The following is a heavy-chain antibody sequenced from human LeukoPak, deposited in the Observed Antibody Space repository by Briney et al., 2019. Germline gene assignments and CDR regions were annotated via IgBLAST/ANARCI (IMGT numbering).Heavy chain of an antibody. CDR1: GFTFDDYA. D-gene: IGHD6-13*01. Sequence: GRSLRLSCAASGFTFDDYAMHWVRQAPGKGLEWVSGISWNSGSIGYADSVKGRFTTSRDNAKNSLYLQMNSLRAEDTALYYCAKDRHSGIAAAAHDYWGQGTLVTVSS. CDR3: AKDRHSGIAAAAHDY. V-gene: IGHV3-9*01. J-gene: IGHJ4*02. CDR2: ISWNSGSI.